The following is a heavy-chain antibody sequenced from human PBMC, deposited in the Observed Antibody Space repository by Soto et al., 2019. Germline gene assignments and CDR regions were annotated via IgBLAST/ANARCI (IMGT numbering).Heavy chain of an antibody. Sequence: EVQLVESGGGLVQPGGSLRLSCAASGFTFSGSWMHWVRQAPGKGLVWVSRINGDGSGTSYADFVKDRFTISRDDAKNTLFLQMNVLRAEDTAVYYCARGIFGSGTANDYWGQGTLVTVSS. V-gene: IGHV3-74*01. J-gene: IGHJ4*02. CDR3: ARGIFGSGTANDY. CDR1: GFTFSGSW. D-gene: IGHD3-10*01. CDR2: INGDGSGT.